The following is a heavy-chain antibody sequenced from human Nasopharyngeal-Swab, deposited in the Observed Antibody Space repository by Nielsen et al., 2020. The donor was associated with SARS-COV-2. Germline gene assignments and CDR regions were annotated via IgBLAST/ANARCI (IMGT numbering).Heavy chain of an antibody. CDR2: IYHSGST. Sequence: SETLSLTCTVSGDSMITNSWIWIRQPPGKGLEWIGSIYHSGSTYYNPSLKSRVTISVDTSKNQFSLKLSSVTAADTAVYYCTYSSSWYFYGMDVWGQGTTVTVSS. J-gene: IGHJ6*02. D-gene: IGHD6-13*01. V-gene: IGHV4-38-2*02. CDR3: TYSSSWYFYGMDV. CDR1: GDSMITNS.